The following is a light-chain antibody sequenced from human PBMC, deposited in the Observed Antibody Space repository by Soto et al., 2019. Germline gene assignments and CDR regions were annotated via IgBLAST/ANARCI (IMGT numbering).Light chain of an antibody. V-gene: IGKV2-28*01. CDR2: LAS. J-gene: IGKJ5*01. CDR1: QSLLHGNGNNY. Sequence: DLVMTQSPLSLPVTPGEPASISCRSSQSLLHGNGNNYLDWYLQKPGQSPQLLLYLASNRASGVPDRFSGSGSGTDFTLKISRVEAEDVGVYYCMQALQTPITFGQGTRLEIK. CDR3: MQALQTPIT.